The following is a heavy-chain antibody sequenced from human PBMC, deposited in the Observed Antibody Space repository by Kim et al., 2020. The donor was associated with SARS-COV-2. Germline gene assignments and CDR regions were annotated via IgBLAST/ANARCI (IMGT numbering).Heavy chain of an antibody. CDR3: ARAKRWRMTTVTSRARGGVGTYDY. V-gene: IGHV4-34*01. D-gene: IGHD4-17*01. J-gene: IGHJ4*02. CDR1: GGSFSGDY. CDR2: INHSGST. Sequence: SETLSHTCAVYGGSFSGDYWSWIRQPPGKGLEWIGEINHSGSTNYNPSLKSRVTISVDTSKNQFSLKLSSVTAADTAVYYCARAKRWRMTTVTSRARGGVGTYDYWGQGTLVTVSS.